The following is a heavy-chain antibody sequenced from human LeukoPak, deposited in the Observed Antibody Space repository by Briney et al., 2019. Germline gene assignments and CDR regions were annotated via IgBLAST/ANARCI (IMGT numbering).Heavy chain of an antibody. D-gene: IGHD2-2*01. CDR3: ASLGYCSSTSCYGIFDY. V-gene: IGHV4-59*01. CDR1: GGSISSYY. CDR2: IYYSGST. Sequence: SETLSLTCTVSGGSISSYYWSWIRQPPGKGLEWIGYIYYSGSTNYNPSLKSRVTISVDTSKNQFSLKLSSVTAADTAVYYCASLGYCSSTSCYGIFDYWGQRTLVTVSS. J-gene: IGHJ4*02.